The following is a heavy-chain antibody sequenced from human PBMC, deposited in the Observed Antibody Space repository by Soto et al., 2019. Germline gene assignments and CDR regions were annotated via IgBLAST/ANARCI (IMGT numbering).Heavy chain of an antibody. CDR3: ARWDAVTPFDY. V-gene: IGHV3-30-3*01. Sequence: ESGGGVVQPGRSLRLSCAASGFTFSSYAMHWVRQAPGKGLEWVAVISYDGSNKYYADSVKGRFTISRDNSKNTLYLQMNRLRAEDTAVYYCARWDAVTPFDYWGQGTLVTVSS. CDR1: GFTFSSYA. CDR2: ISYDGSNK. J-gene: IGHJ4*02. D-gene: IGHD4-17*01.